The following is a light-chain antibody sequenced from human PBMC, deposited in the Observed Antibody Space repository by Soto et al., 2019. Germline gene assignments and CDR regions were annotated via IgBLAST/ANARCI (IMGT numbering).Light chain of an antibody. V-gene: IGKV1-8*01. J-gene: IGKJ1*01. CDR1: QGISSY. CDR2: AAS. CDR3: QQSYSSPPT. Sequence: AIRMTQSPSSFSASTGDRVTITCRASQGISSYLAWYQQKPGKAPKLLIYAASTLQSGVPSRFSGSGSGTEFTLSISSLQPDDFATYYCQQSYSSPPTFGQGTKVDIK.